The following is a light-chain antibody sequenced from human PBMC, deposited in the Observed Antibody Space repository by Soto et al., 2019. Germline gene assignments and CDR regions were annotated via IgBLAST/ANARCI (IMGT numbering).Light chain of an antibody. CDR2: GAS. V-gene: IGKV3-20*01. J-gene: IGKJ2*01. CDR1: QSVSSSY. CDR3: HQYGSSPYT. Sequence: EIVLTQSPGTLSLSPGERATLSCRASQSVSSSYLAWYQQKPGQAPRILIYGASSRATGIPDRFSGSGSGTDFTLTISRLEPEGFAVYYCHQYGSSPYTFGQGTKLEIK.